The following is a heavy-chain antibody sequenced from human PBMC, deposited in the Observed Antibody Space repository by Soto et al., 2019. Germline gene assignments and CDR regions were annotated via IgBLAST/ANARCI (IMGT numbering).Heavy chain of an antibody. CDR3: ARDLVHYYDSSGYFDY. J-gene: IGHJ4*02. CDR2: IYYSGST. D-gene: IGHD3-22*01. V-gene: IGHV4-59*12. Sequence: SETLSLTCTVSGGSISSYYWSWIRQPPGKGLEWIGYIYYSGSTNYNPSLKSRVTISVDTSKNQFSLQLNSVTPEDTAVYYCARDLVHYYDSSGYFDYWGQGTLVTVSS. CDR1: GGSISSYY.